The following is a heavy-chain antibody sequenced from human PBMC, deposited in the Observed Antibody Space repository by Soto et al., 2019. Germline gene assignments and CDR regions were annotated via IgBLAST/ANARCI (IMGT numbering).Heavy chain of an antibody. V-gene: IGHV3-33*01. CDR2: IWYDGSNK. CDR1: GFTFSSYG. J-gene: IGHJ3*02. CDR3: ARDTCCGSCFHAFDI. D-gene: IGHD2-15*01. Sequence: QVQLVESGGGVVQPGRSLRLSCAASGFTFSSYGMHWVRQAPGKGLEWVAVIWYDGSNKYYADSVKGRFTISRDNSKNHEYLQMNSLKAEDRAVYYCARDTCCGSCFHAFDIWGQGTMVTVSS.